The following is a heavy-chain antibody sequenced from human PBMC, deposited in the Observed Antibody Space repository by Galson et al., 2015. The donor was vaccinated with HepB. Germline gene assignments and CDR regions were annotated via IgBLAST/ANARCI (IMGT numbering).Heavy chain of an antibody. CDR3: ARECSYGDYLFDY. Sequence: QVQLRESGPGLVKPSETLSLTCTVSVGASRSYYWSWIRQPAGKGLEWIGRTYTSGVTNYNPSLKSRVTMSVDTSKNQFSLKLSYVTAADTAVYYCARECSYGDYLFDYWGQGTLVTVSS. V-gene: IGHV4-4*07. CDR1: VGASRSYY. J-gene: IGHJ4*02. CDR2: TYTSGVT. D-gene: IGHD4-17*01.